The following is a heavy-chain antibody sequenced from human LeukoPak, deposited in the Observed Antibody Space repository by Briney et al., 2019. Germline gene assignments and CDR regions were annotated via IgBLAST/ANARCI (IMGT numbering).Heavy chain of an antibody. CDR1: GGSISSYY. V-gene: IGHV4-4*07. CDR3: ARGKAYCSSTNCYRDYYYYYYMDV. J-gene: IGHJ6*03. D-gene: IGHD2-2*02. Sequence: SETLSLTCTVSGGSISSYYWSWIRQPAGKGLEWIGRIYTGGSTNYNPSLKSRVTMSVDTSKNQFSLKLSSVTAADTAVYYSARGKAYCSSTNCYRDYYYYYYMDVWGKGTTVTVSS. CDR2: IYTGGST.